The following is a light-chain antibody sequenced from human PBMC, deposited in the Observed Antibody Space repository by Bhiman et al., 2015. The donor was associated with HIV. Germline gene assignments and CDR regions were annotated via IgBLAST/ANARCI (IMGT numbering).Light chain of an antibody. Sequence: QSALTQPPSASGSPGQSVTISCTGTSSDIGDSDSVSWYQQRPGKAPTIILYEVDKRPSGVPDRFSGSKFGNTASLTISELQTEDEADYYCCSFTGDTHLYVFGSGTTVTVL. CDR3: CSFTGDTHLYV. V-gene: IGLV2-8*01. CDR2: EVD. J-gene: IGLJ1*01. CDR1: SSDIGDSDS.